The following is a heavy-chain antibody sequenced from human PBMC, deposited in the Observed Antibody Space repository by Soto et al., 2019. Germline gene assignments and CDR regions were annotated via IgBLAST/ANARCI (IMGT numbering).Heavy chain of an antibody. Sequence: GGSVRLSCAASGFTFSSYWMSWVRQAPGKGLEWVANIKQDGSEKYYVDSVKGRFTISRDNAKNSLYLQMNSLRAEDTAVYYCARDHMVRGFFSRYYFDYWGQGTLVTVSS. V-gene: IGHV3-7*03. CDR1: GFTFSSYW. CDR2: IKQDGSEK. D-gene: IGHD3-10*01. CDR3: ARDHMVRGFFSRYYFDY. J-gene: IGHJ4*02.